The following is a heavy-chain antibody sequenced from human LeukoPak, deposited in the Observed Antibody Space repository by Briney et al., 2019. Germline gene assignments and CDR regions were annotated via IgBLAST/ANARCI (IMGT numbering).Heavy chain of an antibody. CDR3: VRDRDWAFDY. CDR2: IRSDAVSK. J-gene: IGHJ4*02. D-gene: IGHD3/OR15-3a*01. V-gene: IGHV3-30*02. CDR1: GFTFTIHG. Sequence: GGSLRLSCAASGFTFTIHGMHWVRQAPGKGLQWVAFIRSDAVSKYYADSVRGRFSISRDNSKNNLYFQMDSLRGDDTAVYYCVRDRDWAFDYWGQGNLVAVSS.